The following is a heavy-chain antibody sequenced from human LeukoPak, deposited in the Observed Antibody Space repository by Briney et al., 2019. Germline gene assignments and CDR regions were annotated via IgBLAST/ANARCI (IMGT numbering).Heavy chain of an antibody. Sequence: GALRLSCTATGFTFVDYAMSWSRQAPGEGLEWISFIRSNAYDGTTEYAASVKGRFTISRDDSKNIVYLHMNSLRVEDTAVYYCTKDGEDGTYYDYWGQGTLVTVSS. CDR2: IRSNAYDGTT. CDR1: GFTFVDYA. V-gene: IGHV3-49*03. J-gene: IGHJ4*02. CDR3: TKDGEDGTYYDY. D-gene: IGHD1-26*01.